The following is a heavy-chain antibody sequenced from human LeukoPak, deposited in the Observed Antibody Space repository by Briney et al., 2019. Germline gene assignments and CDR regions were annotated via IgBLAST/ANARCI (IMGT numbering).Heavy chain of an antibody. V-gene: IGHV3-53*01. CDR2: IYSGGST. CDR3: AREGSPTRVRYSSSWAVIDY. CDR1: GFTVSSNY. Sequence: GGSLRLSCAASGFTVSSNYMSWVRQAPGKGLKWVSVIYSGGSTYYADSVKGRFTISRDNSKNTLYLQMNSLRAEDTAVYYCAREGSPTRVRYSSSWAVIDYWGQGTLVTVSS. J-gene: IGHJ4*02. D-gene: IGHD6-13*01.